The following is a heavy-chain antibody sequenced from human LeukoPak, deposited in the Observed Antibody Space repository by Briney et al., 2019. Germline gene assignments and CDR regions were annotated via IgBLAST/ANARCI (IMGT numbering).Heavy chain of an antibody. V-gene: IGHV6-1*01. CDR3: ARDPDSSSEWGPFDY. CDR1: GDSVSGNSAS. D-gene: IGHD6-6*01. Sequence: SQTLSLTCAVSGDSVSGNSASWNWIRQSPSGGLEWLGRTYYRSKWSNDYAYSVKSRITFNPDTSKNEFSLQLDSVTPEDTAVYYCARDPDSSSEWGPFDYWGQGTLVTVSS. J-gene: IGHJ4*02. CDR2: TYYRSKWSN.